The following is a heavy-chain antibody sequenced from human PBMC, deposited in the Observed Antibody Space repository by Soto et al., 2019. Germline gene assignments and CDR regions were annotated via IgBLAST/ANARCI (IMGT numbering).Heavy chain of an antibody. CDR2: ISYDGSNK. J-gene: IGHJ4*02. D-gene: IGHD3-10*01. CDR3: AKDLRSYSWTIAGVGSPFDY. V-gene: IGHV3-30*18. CDR1: GFTFSSYG. Sequence: GGSLRLSCAASGFTFSSYGMHWVRQAPGKGLEWVAVISYDGSNKYYADSVKGRFTISRDNSKNTLYLQMNSLRAEDTAVYYCAKDLRSYSWTIAGVGSPFDYWGQGTLVTVSS.